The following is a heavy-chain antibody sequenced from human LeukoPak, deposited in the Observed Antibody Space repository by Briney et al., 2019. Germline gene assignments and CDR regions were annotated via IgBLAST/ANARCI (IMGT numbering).Heavy chain of an antibody. CDR2: INQDGSEK. CDR3: ARDYGDY. Sequence: GGSPRLSCAASGFTLSSCAMSWVRQAPGRGLEWVANINQDGSEKYYVDSVKGRFTISRDNAKNSLYLQMNSLRAEDTAVYYCARDYGDYWGQGTLVTVSS. J-gene: IGHJ4*02. V-gene: IGHV3-7*01. D-gene: IGHD4-17*01. CDR1: GFTLSSCA.